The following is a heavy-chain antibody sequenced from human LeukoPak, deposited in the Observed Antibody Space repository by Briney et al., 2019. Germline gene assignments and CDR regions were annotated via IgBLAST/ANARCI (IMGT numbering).Heavy chain of an antibody. CDR2: INPSGGST. CDR1: GXTXXSYX. D-gene: IGHD4-17*01. V-gene: IGHV1-46*01. CDR3: ARVTLRSPPWYFDL. Sequence: EAXVKVSCKASGXTXXSYXXHWVRQAXGQGLXWMGIINPSGGSTSYAQKFQGRVTMTRDTSTSTVYMELNSLRSEDTAVYYCARVTLRSPPWYFDLWGRGTLVTVSS. J-gene: IGHJ2*01.